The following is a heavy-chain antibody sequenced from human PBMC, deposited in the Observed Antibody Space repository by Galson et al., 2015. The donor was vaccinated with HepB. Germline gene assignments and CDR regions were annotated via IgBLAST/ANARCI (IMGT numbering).Heavy chain of an antibody. D-gene: IGHD6-13*01. CDR3: IRMADLSGYSSS. Sequence: SLRLSCAASGFTFSSSAIHWVRQTSGKGLEWFGRIRSKASNYATAYAASVKGRFTISRDDSKNTAYLHMKSLKTEDTAVYYCIRMADLSGYSSSWGQGTLVTVSS. CDR1: GFTFSSSA. CDR2: IRSKASNYAT. J-gene: IGHJ4*02. V-gene: IGHV3-73*01.